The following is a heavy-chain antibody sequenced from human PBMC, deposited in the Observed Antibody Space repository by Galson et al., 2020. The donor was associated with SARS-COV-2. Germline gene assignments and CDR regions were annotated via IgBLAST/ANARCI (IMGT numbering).Heavy chain of an antibody. V-gene: IGHV4-34*01. CDR3: ARAAVAGAPLGGYYYYGMDV. J-gene: IGHJ6*02. Sequence: ETSETLSLTCAVYGGSFSGYYWSWIRQPPGKGLEWIGDINHSGSTNYNPSLQSRVTISVDTSKNQFSLKLSSVTAADTAVYYCARAAVAGAPLGGYYYYGMDVWGQGTTVTVSS. CDR1: GGSFSGYY. CDR2: INHSGST. D-gene: IGHD6-19*01.